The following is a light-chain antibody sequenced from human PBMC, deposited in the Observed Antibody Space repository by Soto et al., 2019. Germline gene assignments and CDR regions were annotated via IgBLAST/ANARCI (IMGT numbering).Light chain of an antibody. CDR3: ETWDSNTRV. V-gene: IGLV4-60*02. CDR2: VEGSGTY. Sequence: QLVLTQSSSASASLGSSIKLTCTLSSGHITYIIAWHQQQPGKAPRFLMKVEGSGTYNRGSGVPDRFSGSSSGADRSLTISNLQFEDEADYYCETWDSNTRVFGGGTKVTVL. CDR1: SGHITYI. J-gene: IGLJ3*02.